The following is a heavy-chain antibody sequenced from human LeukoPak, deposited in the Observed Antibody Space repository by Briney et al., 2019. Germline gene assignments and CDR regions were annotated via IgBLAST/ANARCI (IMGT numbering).Heavy chain of an antibody. CDR3: AGHKSTVTRVFDY. CDR2: INHSGST. Sequence: PSETLSLTCAVYGGSFSGYYWSWIRQPPGKGLEWIGEINHSGSTNYNPSLKSRVTISVDTSKNQFSLKLSSVTAADTAVYYCAGHKSTVTRVFDYWGQGTLVTVSS. D-gene: IGHD4-17*01. J-gene: IGHJ4*02. CDR1: GGSFSGYY. V-gene: IGHV4-34*01.